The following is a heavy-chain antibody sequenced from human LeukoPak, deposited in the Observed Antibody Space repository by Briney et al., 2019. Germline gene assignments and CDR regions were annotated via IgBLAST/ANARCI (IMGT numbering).Heavy chain of an antibody. Sequence: PGGSLRLSCAASGFSVSRSYMSWVRQAPGKGLEWVSVIHSGGATFYADSVKGRFTTSRDNSKNTLYLQMNTLSAEDTAVYFCARDNTVRWGYWGQGTLVTVS. V-gene: IGHV3-53*01. CDR2: IHSGGAT. D-gene: IGHD1-26*01. CDR1: GFSVSRSY. J-gene: IGHJ4*02. CDR3: ARDNTVRWGY.